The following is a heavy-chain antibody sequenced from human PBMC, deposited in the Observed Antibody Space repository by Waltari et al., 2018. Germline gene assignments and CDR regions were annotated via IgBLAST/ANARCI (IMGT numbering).Heavy chain of an antibody. CDR2: ISDSGVIT. CDR1: GFNFLSYA. D-gene: IGHD3-22*01. Sequence: EVHLLESGGGLAQPGGSLRLSCEASGFNFLSYARSWVRQAPGKGLEWVSGISDSGVITKYADSVKGRFTVSRDNSKNTVFLQLNSLRAEDTAIYYCARHLYSIDYLELGNWGQGTLVTVSS. J-gene: IGHJ4*02. CDR3: ARHLYSIDYLELGN. V-gene: IGHV3-23*01.